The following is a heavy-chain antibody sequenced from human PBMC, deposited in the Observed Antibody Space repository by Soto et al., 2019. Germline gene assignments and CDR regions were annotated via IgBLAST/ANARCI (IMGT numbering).Heavy chain of an antibody. V-gene: IGHV6-1*01. CDR2: TYYRSNWRH. D-gene: IGHD6-19*01. Sequence: SQTLSLTCAISGDSVSSNTAAWNWIRSSPSRGLEWLGRTYYRSNWRHDYAVSVKSRITVNPDTSKNHFSLQLNSLTPDDTAVDYCARGVAGSGFDLWGQGTLVTVSS. J-gene: IGHJ4*02. CDR1: GDSVSSNTAA. CDR3: ARGVAGSGFDL.